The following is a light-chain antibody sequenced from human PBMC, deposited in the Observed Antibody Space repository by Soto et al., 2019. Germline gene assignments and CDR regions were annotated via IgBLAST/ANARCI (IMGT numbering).Light chain of an antibody. CDR3: SSFTNTRTSYA. Sequence: QSVLTQPASVSGSPGQSITISCTGTSSDVGGYNYVSWFQHHPGKAPKLIIYEVSYRPSGVSNRFSGSKSGDTASLTISGVQGEDEADYYCSSFTNTRTSYAFGTGTKVTV. CDR1: SSDVGGYNY. V-gene: IGLV2-14*01. J-gene: IGLJ1*01. CDR2: EVS.